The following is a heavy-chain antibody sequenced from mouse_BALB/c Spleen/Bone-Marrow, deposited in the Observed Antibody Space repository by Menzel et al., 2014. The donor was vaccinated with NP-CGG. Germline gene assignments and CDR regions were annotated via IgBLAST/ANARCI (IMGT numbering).Heavy chain of an antibody. D-gene: IGHD1-1*01. Sequence: EVKLMESGGGLVQPGGSRKLSCAASGFTFSSFGMHWVRQAPEKGLEWVAYISSGSSTIYYADTVMGRFTISRDNPKNTLFLQMTSLRSEDTAMYYWARSGSSSVYFDYWGQGTTLTVSS. CDR1: GFTFSSFG. V-gene: IGHV5-17*02. J-gene: IGHJ2*01. CDR3: ARSGSSSVYFDY. CDR2: ISSGSSTI.